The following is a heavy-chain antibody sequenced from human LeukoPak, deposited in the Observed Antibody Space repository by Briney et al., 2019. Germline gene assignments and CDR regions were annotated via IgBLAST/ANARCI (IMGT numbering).Heavy chain of an antibody. CDR1: GXSFTSYW. Sequence: GESLKISFKGSGXSFTSYWISWVRQMPGKGLEWMGRVDPSDSYTNYSPSFQGHVTISADKSISTAYLQWSSLKASDTAMYYCARDSQIAVAANYWGQGTLVTVSS. D-gene: IGHD6-19*01. J-gene: IGHJ4*02. CDR2: VDPSDSYT. CDR3: ARDSQIAVAANY. V-gene: IGHV5-10-1*01.